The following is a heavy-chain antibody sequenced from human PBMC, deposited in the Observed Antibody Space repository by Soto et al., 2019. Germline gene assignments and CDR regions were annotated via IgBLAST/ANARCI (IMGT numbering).Heavy chain of an antibody. CDR2: ISLSGYVT. J-gene: IGHJ4*02. Sequence: QVRLVESGGDLVKPGGSLRLSCVGSGFIFGDYAMGWIRQAPGKGLEWISYISLSGYVTFVADSVKGRFTFSRDNRKNTLYVQMNSLTAGDTDVYYCVRWWNGFDYWGQGTLVTVSS. CDR1: GFIFGDYA. V-gene: IGHV3-11*01. CDR3: VRWWNGFDY. D-gene: IGHD1-1*01.